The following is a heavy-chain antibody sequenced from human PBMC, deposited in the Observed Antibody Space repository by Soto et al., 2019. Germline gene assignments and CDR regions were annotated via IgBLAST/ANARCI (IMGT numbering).Heavy chain of an antibody. D-gene: IGHD6-13*01. Sequence: PSETLSLTCTVSGGSISSSSYYWGWIRKPPGKGLEWIGSIYYSGSTYYNPSLKSRVTISVDTSKNQFSLKLSSVTAADTAVYYCARRAEVSSSYYYYYYGMDVWGQGTTVTVSS. CDR3: ARRAEVSSSYYYYYYGMDV. CDR2: IYYSGST. CDR1: GGSISSSSYY. J-gene: IGHJ6*02. V-gene: IGHV4-39*01.